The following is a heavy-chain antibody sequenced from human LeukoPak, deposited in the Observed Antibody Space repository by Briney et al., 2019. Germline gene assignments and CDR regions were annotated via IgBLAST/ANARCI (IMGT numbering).Heavy chain of an antibody. CDR3: ARAVGYGAGSYGFDI. CDR2: IIRDGTGT. D-gene: IGHD3-10*01. Sequence: GGSLRLSCAASGFTLSSKAMHWVRQAPGTGLVWVSRIIRDGTGTDYADSVKGRFTTSRDIATNTLYLQMNSLRAEDTAVYYCARAVGYGAGSYGFDIWGQGTTVTVSS. V-gene: IGHV3-74*01. CDR1: GFTLSSKA. J-gene: IGHJ3*02.